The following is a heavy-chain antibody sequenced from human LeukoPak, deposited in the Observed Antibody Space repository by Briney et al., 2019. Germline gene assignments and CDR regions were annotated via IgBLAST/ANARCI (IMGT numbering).Heavy chain of an antibody. V-gene: IGHV3-66*01. CDR1: GFTVTSNY. Sequence: GGSLRLSCAAPGFTVTSNYMSWVRQTPGQGRLEWVSVIYTDGRTFYTGSVTGRFTISRDNSKNTLYLQMNSLRAEDTAVYYCARGQIYGTGSYFFDHWGQGTLVTVSS. CDR2: IYTDGRT. J-gene: IGHJ4*02. CDR3: ARGQIYGTGSYFFDH. D-gene: IGHD3-10*01.